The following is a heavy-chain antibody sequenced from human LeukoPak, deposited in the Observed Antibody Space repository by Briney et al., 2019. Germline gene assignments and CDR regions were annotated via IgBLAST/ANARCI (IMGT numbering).Heavy chain of an antibody. CDR2: IYSGGST. J-gene: IGHJ6*03. CDR1: GFTVSSNY. D-gene: IGHD3-10*01. V-gene: IGHV3-53*01. CDR3: AKRSLTVTGEFYYYYMDV. Sequence: GGSLRLSCAASGFTVSSNYMSWVRQAPGKGLEWVSVIYSGGSTYYADSVKGRFTISRDNSKNTLYLQMNSLRAEDTAVYYCAKRSLTVTGEFYYYYMDVWGKGTTVTVSS.